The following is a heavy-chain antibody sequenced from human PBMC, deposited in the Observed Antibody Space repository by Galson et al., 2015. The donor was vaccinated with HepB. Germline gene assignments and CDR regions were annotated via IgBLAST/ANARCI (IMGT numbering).Heavy chain of an antibody. CDR3: AKTFGCSDTGCYGFWLHGMDV. Sequence: SLRLSCAASGFTFYSTAMSWVRQAPGKGLDWVSAISGSATTTYYAESIKGRFTISRDNSKNTLYLQMDSLRVEDTAIYYCAKTFGCSDTGCYGFWLHGMDVWGQGTTVTVSS. CDR2: ISGSATTT. D-gene: IGHD3/OR15-3a*01. V-gene: IGHV3-23*01. J-gene: IGHJ6*02. CDR1: GFTFYSTA.